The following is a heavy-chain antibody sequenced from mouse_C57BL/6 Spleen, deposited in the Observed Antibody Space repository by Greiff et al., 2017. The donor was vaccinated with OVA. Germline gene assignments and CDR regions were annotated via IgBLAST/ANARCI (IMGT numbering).Heavy chain of an antibody. CDR3: ARLYDGYYDAY. CDR2: IYPSDSET. D-gene: IGHD2-3*01. J-gene: IGHJ3*01. V-gene: IGHV1-61*01. CDR1: GYTFTSYW. Sequence: QVQLQQPGAELVRPGSSVKLSCKASGYTFTSYWMDWVKQRPGQGLEWIGNIYPSDSETHYNQKFKDKATLTVDKSSSTAYMQLSSLTSEDSAVYYCARLYDGYYDAYWGQGTLVTVSA.